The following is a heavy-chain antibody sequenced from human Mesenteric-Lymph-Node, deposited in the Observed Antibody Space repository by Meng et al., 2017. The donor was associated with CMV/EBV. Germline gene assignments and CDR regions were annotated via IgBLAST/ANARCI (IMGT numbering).Heavy chain of an antibody. CDR1: GFTFSSYA. Sequence: LSLTCAASGFTFSSYAMSWVRQAPGKGLEWVSAISGSGGSTYYADSVKGRFTISRDDSQNTMYLQMSSLKTEDTGLYYCTRQADSSRRYYFGMDLWGQGTTVTVSS. V-gene: IGHV3-23*01. D-gene: IGHD2/OR15-2a*01. CDR2: ISGSGGST. J-gene: IGHJ6*02. CDR3: TRQADSSRRYYFGMDL.